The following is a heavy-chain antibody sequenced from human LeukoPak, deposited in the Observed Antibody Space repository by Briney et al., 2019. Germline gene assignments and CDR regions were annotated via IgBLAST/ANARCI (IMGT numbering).Heavy chain of an antibody. V-gene: IGHV3-48*04. J-gene: IGHJ4*02. Sequence: GGSLRLSCAASGFTFSSYAMSWVRQAPGKGLEWVSYISSSGSTIYYADSVKGRFTISRDNAKNSLYLQMNSLRAEDTAVYYCARASRYYDILTGYYDPDDYWGQGTLITVSS. CDR2: ISSSGSTI. CDR1: GFTFSSYA. D-gene: IGHD3-9*01. CDR3: ARASRYYDILTGYYDPDDY.